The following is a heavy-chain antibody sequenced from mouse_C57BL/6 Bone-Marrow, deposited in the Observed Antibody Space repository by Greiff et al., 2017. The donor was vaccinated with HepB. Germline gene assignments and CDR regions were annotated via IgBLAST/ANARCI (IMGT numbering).Heavy chain of an antibody. CDR1: GISITTGNYR. D-gene: IGHD1-1*01. Sequence: EVKLLESGPGLVKPSQTVFLTCTVTGISITTGNYRWSWIRQFPGNKLEWIGYIYYSGTITYNPSLTSRTTITRDTPKNQFFLEMNSLTAEDTATYYCARENGSSYWYFDVWGTGTTVTVSS. CDR3: ARENGSSYWYFDV. CDR2: IYYSGTI. V-gene: IGHV3-5*01. J-gene: IGHJ1*03.